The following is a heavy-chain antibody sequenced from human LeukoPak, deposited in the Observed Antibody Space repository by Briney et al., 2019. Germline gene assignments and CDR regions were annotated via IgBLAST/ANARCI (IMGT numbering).Heavy chain of an antibody. CDR2: ISGSGGST. Sequence: GGSLRLSCAASGFTFSSYAMSWVCQAPGKGLEWVSAISGSGGSTYYADSVKGRFTISRDNSKNTLYLQMNSLRAEDTAVYYCAKSKDGGGRFEYWGQGTLVTVSS. D-gene: IGHD2-15*01. CDR3: AKSKDGGGRFEY. CDR1: GFTFSSYA. J-gene: IGHJ4*02. V-gene: IGHV3-23*01.